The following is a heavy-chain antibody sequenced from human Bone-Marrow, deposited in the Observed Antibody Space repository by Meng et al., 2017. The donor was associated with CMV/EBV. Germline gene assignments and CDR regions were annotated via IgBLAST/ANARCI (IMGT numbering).Heavy chain of an antibody. CDR2: INPSGGST. Sequence: ASVKVSCKASGYTFTGYYMHWVRQAPGQGLEWMGIINPSGGSTSYAQKFQGRVTMTRDTSTSTVYMELSSLRSEDTAVYYCAREGLAGYCRSASCRGAMDVWGQGTTVTVSS. D-gene: IGHD2-2*01. V-gene: IGHV1-46*01. J-gene: IGHJ6*01. CDR1: GYTFTGYY. CDR3: AREGLAGYCRSASCRGAMDV.